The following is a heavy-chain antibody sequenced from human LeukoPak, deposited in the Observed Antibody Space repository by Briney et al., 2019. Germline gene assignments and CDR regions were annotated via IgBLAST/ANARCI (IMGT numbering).Heavy chain of an antibody. D-gene: IGHD3-22*01. CDR1: GGTFSSYA. CDR2: INPSGGST. CDR3: ARVADSSGYYYFDY. J-gene: IGHJ4*02. Sequence: ASVKVSCKASGGTFSSYAISWVRHAPGQGLEWMGIINPSGGSTSYAQKFQGRVTMTRDTSTSTVYMELSSLRSEDTAVYYCARVADSSGYYYFDYWGQGTLVTVSS. V-gene: IGHV1-46*01.